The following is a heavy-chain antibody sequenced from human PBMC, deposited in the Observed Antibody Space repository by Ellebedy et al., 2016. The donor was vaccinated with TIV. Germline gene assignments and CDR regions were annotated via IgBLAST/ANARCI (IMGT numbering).Heavy chain of an antibody. CDR3: ARVHCSITTCDYYYMDV. CDR1: GGSVSRYF. D-gene: IGHD1-1*01. Sequence: SETLSLTXTVSGGSVSRYFWSWIRQPAGKGLEWIERIFTSGSFNYNPSLMSRVTMSVVTSKNQISLRLNSVTTADTAVYYCARVHCSITTCDYYYMDVWGKGTTVTVSS. J-gene: IGHJ6*03. V-gene: IGHV4-4*07. CDR2: IFTSGSF.